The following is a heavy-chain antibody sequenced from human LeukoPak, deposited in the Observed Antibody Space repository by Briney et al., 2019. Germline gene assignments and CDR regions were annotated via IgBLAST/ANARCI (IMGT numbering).Heavy chain of an antibody. D-gene: IGHD3-3*01. V-gene: IGHV3-33*08. CDR3: ARSGPFFYDFWSGYYGFDY. CDR2: IWYDGSNK. J-gene: IGHJ4*02. Sequence: GGSRRLSCAASGFTFSSYSMNWVRQAPGKGLEWVAVIWYDGSNKYYADSVKGRFTISRDKSKNTLYLQMNSLRAEDTAVYYCARSGPFFYDFWSGYYGFDYWGQGTLVTVSS. CDR1: GFTFSSYS.